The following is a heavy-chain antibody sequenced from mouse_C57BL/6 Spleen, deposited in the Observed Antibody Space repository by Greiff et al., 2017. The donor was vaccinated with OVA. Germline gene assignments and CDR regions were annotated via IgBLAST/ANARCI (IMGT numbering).Heavy chain of an antibody. V-gene: IGHV1-18*01. Sequence: VQLQQSGPELVKPGASVKIPCKASGYTFTDYNMDWVKQSHGKSLEWIGDINPNNGGTIYNQKFKGKATLTVDKSSSTAYMELRSLTSEDTAVYYCARGAGRYFDVWGTGTTVTVSS. CDR2: INPNNGGT. D-gene: IGHD3-3*01. CDR1: GYTFTDYN. CDR3: ARGAGRYFDV. J-gene: IGHJ1*03.